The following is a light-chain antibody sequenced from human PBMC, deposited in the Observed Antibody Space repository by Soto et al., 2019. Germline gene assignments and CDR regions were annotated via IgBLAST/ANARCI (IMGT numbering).Light chain of an antibody. V-gene: IGKV3D-20*02. CDR1: QSFTTSQ. J-gene: IGKJ5*01. Sequence: EIVLTQSPGTLSLSPGERATLSCRASQSFTTSQLAWYQQKPGQAPRVLIFGASSRATGIPDRFSGGGSGTDFTLTIGRLEPEDSAVYYCQQRSSWPLITFGQGTRLEIK. CDR2: GAS. CDR3: QQRSSWPLIT.